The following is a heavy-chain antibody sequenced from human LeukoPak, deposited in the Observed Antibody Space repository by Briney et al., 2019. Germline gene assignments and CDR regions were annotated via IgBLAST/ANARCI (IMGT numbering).Heavy chain of an antibody. CDR2: IYYSGST. CDR1: GYSISTYN. D-gene: IGHD5-24*01. Sequence: SETLSLTCTVSGYSISTYNRNWIRQPPGKGLEWIGYIYYSGSTRYNPSLKSRVTISVDTSKSQFSLKLSSVTAADTAFYYCARGVGYNYRLYHFDYWGQGTLGTVSS. J-gene: IGHJ4*02. CDR3: ARGVGYNYRLYHFDY. V-gene: IGHV4-59*08.